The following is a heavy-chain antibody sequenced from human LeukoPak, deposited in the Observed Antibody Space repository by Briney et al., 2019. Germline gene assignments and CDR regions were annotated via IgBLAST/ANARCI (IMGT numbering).Heavy chain of an antibody. CDR2: IYYSGST. CDR3: ARQRAGRAETNFDY. CDR1: GGSISSYY. Sequence: SETLSLTCIVSGGSISSYYWSWIRQPPGKGLEWIGYIYYSGSTNYNPSLKSRVTISVDTSKNQFSLKLSSVTAADTAVYYCARQRAGRAETNFDYWGQGTLVTVSS. D-gene: IGHD1/OR15-1a*01. V-gene: IGHV4-59*01. J-gene: IGHJ4*02.